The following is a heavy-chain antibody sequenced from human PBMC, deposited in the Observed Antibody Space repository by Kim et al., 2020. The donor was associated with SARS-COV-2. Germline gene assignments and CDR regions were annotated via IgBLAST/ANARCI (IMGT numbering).Heavy chain of an antibody. J-gene: IGHJ4*01. CDR2: INTYGTIT. Sequence: GGSLRLSCEASGFTSNSAWTHWVRQFPGKGLVWVSRINTYGTITNYADSVKGRFTVSRDDARKTVYLQMRSLRVEDSAVYYCVVVVPPAIDFDSWGHGTLVAVSS. CDR1: GFTSNSAW. D-gene: IGHD2-15*01. V-gene: IGHV3-74*01. CDR3: VVVVPPAIDFDS.